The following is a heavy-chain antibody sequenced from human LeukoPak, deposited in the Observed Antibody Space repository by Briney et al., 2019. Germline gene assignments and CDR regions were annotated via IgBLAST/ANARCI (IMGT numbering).Heavy chain of an antibody. J-gene: IGHJ4*02. V-gene: IGHV3-66*01. Sequence: PGGSLRLSCAASGFSFSGYAMTWVRQAPGKGLEWVSIIYSDDRTNSADSVKGRFTISRDNSKNTVHLQMNSLRAEDTAVYYCARGSSLIQLWFPPDFDYWGQGTLVTVSS. D-gene: IGHD5-18*01. CDR3: ARGSSLIQLWFPPDFDY. CDR1: GFSFSGYA. CDR2: IYSDDRT.